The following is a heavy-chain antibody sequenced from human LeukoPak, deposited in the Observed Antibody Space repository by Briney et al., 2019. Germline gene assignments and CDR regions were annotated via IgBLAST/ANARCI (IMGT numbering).Heavy chain of an antibody. Sequence: GASVKVSCKASGYTFTGYYMHWVRQAPGQGLEWMGWINPNSGGTNYAQKFQGWVTMTRDTSISTAYMELSRLRSDDTAVYYCARGLRDILTGSPFYFDYWGQGTLVTVSS. CDR1: GYTFTGYY. CDR2: INPNSGGT. D-gene: IGHD3-9*01. V-gene: IGHV1-2*04. CDR3: ARGLRDILTGSPFYFDY. J-gene: IGHJ4*02.